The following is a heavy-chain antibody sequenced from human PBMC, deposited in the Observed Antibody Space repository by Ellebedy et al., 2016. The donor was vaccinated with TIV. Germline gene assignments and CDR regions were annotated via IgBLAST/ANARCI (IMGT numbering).Heavy chain of an antibody. Sequence: PGGSLRLSCAASGFTFSSYEMNWVRQAPGKGLEWVSYISSSGSDIYYADSVKGRFTLSRDNAKNSLYLQMNSLRAEDTAVYYCAREGFSSGCFDYWGQGTLVTVSS. CDR1: GFTFSSYE. CDR2: ISSSGSDI. D-gene: IGHD6-19*01. CDR3: AREGFSSGCFDY. J-gene: IGHJ4*02. V-gene: IGHV3-48*03.